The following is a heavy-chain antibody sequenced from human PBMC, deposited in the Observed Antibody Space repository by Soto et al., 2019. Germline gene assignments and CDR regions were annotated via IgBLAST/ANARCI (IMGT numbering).Heavy chain of an antibody. CDR2: IYYSGST. J-gene: IGHJ4*02. CDR3: AAPGKVYGDFDY. D-gene: IGHD3-10*01. Sequence: SETLSLTCTVSGGSISSSSYYWGWIRQPPGGGLEWIGSIYYSGSTYYNPSLKSRVTISVDTSKNQFSLKLSSVTAADTAVYYCAAPGKVYGDFDYWGQGTLVTVSS. CDR1: GGSISSSSYY. V-gene: IGHV4-39*01.